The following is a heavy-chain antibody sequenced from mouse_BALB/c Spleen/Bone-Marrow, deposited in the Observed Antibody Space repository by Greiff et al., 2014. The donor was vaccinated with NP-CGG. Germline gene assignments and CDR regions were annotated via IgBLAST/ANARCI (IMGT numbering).Heavy chain of an antibody. Sequence: DLVKPGASVKLSCKASGYTFTNYWINWIKQRPGQGLEWIGRIAPGSGSTYYNEMFKGKTTLTVDTSSSTAYIQLSSLSSEDSDVYSCARERYGYDGWYFDVWGAGTTVTVSS. CDR2: IAPGSGST. CDR3: ARERYGYDGWYFDV. J-gene: IGHJ1*01. CDR1: GYTFTNYW. V-gene: IGHV1S41*01. D-gene: IGHD2-2*01.